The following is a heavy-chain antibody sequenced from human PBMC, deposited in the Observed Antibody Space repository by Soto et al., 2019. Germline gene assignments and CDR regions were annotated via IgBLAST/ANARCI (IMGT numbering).Heavy chain of an antibody. J-gene: IGHJ5*02. CDR1: GGSISSSSYY. V-gene: IGHV4-39*01. CDR3: ARSPHFDWFPPPHNSFHP. D-gene: IGHD3-9*01. Sequence: SETLSLTCTVSGGSISSSSYYWGWIRQPPGKGLEWIGSIYYSGSTYYNPSLKSRVTISVDTSKNQFSLKLSSVTAADTAVYYCARSPHFDWFPPPHNSFHPSGPGPLLTVSS. CDR2: IYYSGST.